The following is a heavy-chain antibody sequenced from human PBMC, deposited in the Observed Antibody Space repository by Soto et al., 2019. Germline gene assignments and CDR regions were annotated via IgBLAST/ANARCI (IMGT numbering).Heavy chain of an antibody. CDR1: GGSISSGGYY. CDR3: ARGYSGYYGRPFDY. D-gene: IGHD5-12*01. J-gene: IGHJ4*02. CDR2: IYYSGST. V-gene: IGHV4-31*03. Sequence: VDSSETLSLTCTVSGGSISSGGYYWSWIRQHPGKGLEWIGYIYYSGSTYYNPSLKSRVTISVDTSKNQFSLKLSSVTAADTAVYYCARGYSGYYGRPFDYWGQGTLVTVSS.